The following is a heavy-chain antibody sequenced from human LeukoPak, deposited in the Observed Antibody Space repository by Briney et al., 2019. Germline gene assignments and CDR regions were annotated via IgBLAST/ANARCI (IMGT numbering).Heavy chain of an antibody. Sequence: RGSLRLSCAASGFTFSNYGMHWVRQAPGKGLGWVAFIRYDGTNKYYTDSVKGRFTISRDNSKNTLYLQMSIRRADDTVVYCCAKDSDYGYLDDWGQGTLVTVSS. D-gene: IGHD4-17*01. J-gene: IGHJ4*02. CDR3: AKDSDYGYLDD. CDR2: IRYDGTNK. V-gene: IGHV3-30*02. CDR1: GFTFSNYG.